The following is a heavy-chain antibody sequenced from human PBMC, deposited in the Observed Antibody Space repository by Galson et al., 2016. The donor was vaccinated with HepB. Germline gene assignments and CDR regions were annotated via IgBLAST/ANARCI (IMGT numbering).Heavy chain of an antibody. CDR3: ARAGYCTGARCYSEGLDV. CDR2: INTDTSDR. J-gene: IGHJ6*02. Sequence: SVKVSCKASGYNFLSNGITWVRQAPEQGLEWMGWINTDTSDRIYTHSLQDRVTMTTDTSTNTAYMALRSLTSDDTAVYYCARAGYCTGARCYSEGLDVWGQGTTVTVSS. D-gene: IGHD2-15*01. V-gene: IGHV1-18*01. CDR1: GYNFLSNG.